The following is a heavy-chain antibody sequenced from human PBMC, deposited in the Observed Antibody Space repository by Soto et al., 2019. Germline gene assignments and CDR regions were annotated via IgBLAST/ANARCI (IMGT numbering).Heavy chain of an antibody. J-gene: IGHJ6*02. CDR3: AKGAHCSGGSCYLPYYYYGLDV. Sequence: GGSLRLSCAASGFTFNNYAMSWVRQAPGKGLKWVSSISGSGVSTYFADSVKGRFTISRDNSRNTLYLQMNSLRAEDTAVYYCAKGAHCSGGSCYLPYYYYGLDVWGQGTTVTVSS. CDR2: ISGSGVST. D-gene: IGHD2-15*01. CDR1: GFTFNNYA. V-gene: IGHV3-23*01.